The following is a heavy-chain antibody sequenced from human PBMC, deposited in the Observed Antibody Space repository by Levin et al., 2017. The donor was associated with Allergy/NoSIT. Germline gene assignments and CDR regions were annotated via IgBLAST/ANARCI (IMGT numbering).Heavy chain of an antibody. CDR2: IYYSGST. CDR1: GGSISSGDHY. Sequence: SETLSLTCTVSGGSISSGDHYWSWIRQPPGKGLEWIGYIYYSGSTYYNPSLKSRVTTSVDTSKNQFSLKLSSVTAADTAVYYCARGYYDILTGYPKNFDYWGQGTLVTVSS. J-gene: IGHJ4*02. V-gene: IGHV4-30-4*01. CDR3: ARGYYDILTGYPKNFDY. D-gene: IGHD3-9*01.